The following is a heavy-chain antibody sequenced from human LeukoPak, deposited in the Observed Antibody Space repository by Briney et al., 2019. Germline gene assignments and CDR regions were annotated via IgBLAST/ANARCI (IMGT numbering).Heavy chain of an antibody. V-gene: IGHV4-39*07. J-gene: IGHJ5*02. CDR1: GGSISSSSYY. CDR2: INHSGST. CDR3: AGAAAYGDYSKYNWFDP. Sequence: SETLSLTCTVSGGSISSSSYYWGWIRQPPGKGLEWIGEINHSGSTNYNPSLKSRVTISVDTSKNQFSLKLSSVTAADTAVYYCAGAAAYGDYSKYNWFDPWGQGTLVTVSS. D-gene: IGHD4-17*01.